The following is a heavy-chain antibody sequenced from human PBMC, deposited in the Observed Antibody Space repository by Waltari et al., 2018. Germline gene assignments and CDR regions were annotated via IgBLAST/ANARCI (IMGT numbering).Heavy chain of an antibody. CDR3: ARHLDWGGNTHFSYVDV. D-gene: IGHD3-16*01. Sequence: QLQLQESGPGLVRPSETLSLTCTVSGCSISSRNYYWGWIRQPPGKGLEWIGNIYYTGNTYYNPSLSSRVTISMDTSENHFSLNLYSMTATDTAVYYCARHLDWGGNTHFSYVDVWGRGTMVTVSS. J-gene: IGHJ6*03. V-gene: IGHV4-39*01. CDR2: IYYTGNT. CDR1: GCSISSRNYY.